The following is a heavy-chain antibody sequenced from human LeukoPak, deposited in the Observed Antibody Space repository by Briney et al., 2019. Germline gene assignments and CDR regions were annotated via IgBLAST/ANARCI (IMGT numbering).Heavy chain of an antibody. CDR3: SRGLDSRKLGY. D-gene: IGHD3-22*01. Sequence: SETLSLTCTVSGGSISSHYWSWIRQPPGKGLEWIGYIYYSGSTNYNPSLKSRVTISVDTPKNQFSLNLNSVTAADTAVYFCSRGLDSRKLGYWGQGTLVTVSS. J-gene: IGHJ4*02. CDR1: GGSISSHY. CDR2: IYYSGST. V-gene: IGHV4-59*11.